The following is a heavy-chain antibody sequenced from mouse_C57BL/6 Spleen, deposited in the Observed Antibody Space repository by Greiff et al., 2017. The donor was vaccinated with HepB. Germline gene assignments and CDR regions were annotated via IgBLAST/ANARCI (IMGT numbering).Heavy chain of an antibody. CDR2: IYPGDGDT. CDR1: GYAFSSSW. CDR3: AREGQKAFPLFDY. D-gene: IGHD3-3*01. J-gene: IGHJ2*01. V-gene: IGHV1-82*01. Sequence: QVQLQQSGPELVKPGASVKISCKASGYAFSSSWMNWVKQRPGKGLEWIGRIYPGDGDTNYNGKFKGKATLTADKSSSTAYMQLSSLTSEDSAVYFCAREGQKAFPLFDYWGQGTTLTVSS.